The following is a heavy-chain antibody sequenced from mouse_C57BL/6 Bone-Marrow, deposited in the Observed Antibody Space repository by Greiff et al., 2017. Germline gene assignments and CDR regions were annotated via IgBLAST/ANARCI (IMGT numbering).Heavy chain of an antibody. D-gene: IGHD1-1*01. J-gene: IGHJ2*01. Sequence: LVESGAELVKPGASVKMSCKASGYTFTTYPIEWMKQNHGKSLEWIGNFHPYNDDTKYNEKFKGKATLTVEKSSSTVYLELSRFTADDSAVYYCARKGYYGSSHYFDYWGQGTTLTVSS. CDR1: GYTFTTYP. CDR3: ARKGYYGSSHYFDY. V-gene: IGHV1-47*01. CDR2: FHPYNDDT.